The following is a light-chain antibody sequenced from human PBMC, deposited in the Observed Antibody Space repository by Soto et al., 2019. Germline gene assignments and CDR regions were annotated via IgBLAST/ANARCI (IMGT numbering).Light chain of an antibody. J-gene: IGKJ2*01. CDR3: QQYNGYPHT. CDR2: KAS. Sequence: DIQMTQSPSTLSASVGDIVTITCRASQSISTWLAWYQQKPGKAPKLLIYKASSLRNGVPSRFSGSGSGTEFTLTIYSLQPDDFASYYCQQYNGYPHTFGQGTKLEIK. V-gene: IGKV1-5*03. CDR1: QSISTW.